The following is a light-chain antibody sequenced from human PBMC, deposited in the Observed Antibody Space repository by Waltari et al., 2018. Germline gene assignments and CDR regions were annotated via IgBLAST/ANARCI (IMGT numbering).Light chain of an antibody. V-gene: IGLV2-8*01. CDR2: EVT. Sequence: QSALTQPPSASGSPGQSVTISCTATSGDVGSYVSWYQQHPGRAPKVLIFEVTKRPSGCPQRFSGSGSGNTASLTGSGLQAEDEADYYCSTYAGNDKLVFGGGTKVTV. J-gene: IGLJ3*02. CDR3: STYAGNDKLV. CDR1: SGDVGSY.